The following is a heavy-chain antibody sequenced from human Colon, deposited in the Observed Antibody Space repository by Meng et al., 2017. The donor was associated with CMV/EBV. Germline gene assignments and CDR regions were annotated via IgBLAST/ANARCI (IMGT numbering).Heavy chain of an antibody. J-gene: IGHJ4*02. CDR2: INPTSGGT. CDR1: GYTFTSYD. V-gene: IGHV1-2*02. CDR3: AKEKEFDGSGYHPYYFDY. Sequence: ASVKVSCKASGYTFTSYDINWVRQATGQGLEWMGWINPTSGGTHYAPKFQGRVTMTRDTSTSTAYMELRSLRSDDTAIYYCAKEKEFDGSGYHPYYFDYWGQGTLVTVSS. D-gene: IGHD3-22*01.